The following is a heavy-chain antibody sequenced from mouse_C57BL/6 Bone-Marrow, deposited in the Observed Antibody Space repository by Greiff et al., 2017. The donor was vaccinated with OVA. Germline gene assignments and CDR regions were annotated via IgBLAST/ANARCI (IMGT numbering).Heavy chain of an antibody. Sequence: QVQLQQPGTELVKPGASVKLSCKASGYTFTSYWMHWVKQRPGQGLEWIGNINPSNGGTNYNEKFKSKATLTVDKSSSTAYMQLSSLTSEDSAVYYCARGAYYYGSSLYAMDYWGQGTSVTVSS. V-gene: IGHV1-53*01. D-gene: IGHD1-1*01. J-gene: IGHJ4*01. CDR1: GYTFTSYW. CDR3: ARGAYYYGSSLYAMDY. CDR2: INPSNGGT.